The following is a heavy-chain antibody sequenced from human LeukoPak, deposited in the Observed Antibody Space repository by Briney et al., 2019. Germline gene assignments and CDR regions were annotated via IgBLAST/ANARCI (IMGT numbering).Heavy chain of an antibody. CDR1: GFTFSSYA. Sequence: GGSLRLSCAASGFTFSSYAMSWVRQAPGKGLEWVSAISGSGGTTYYADSVKGRFTISRDNSKNTLYLQMNSLRAEDMAVYYCATSGGSRLYYFDYWGQGTLVTVSS. D-gene: IGHD2-15*01. J-gene: IGHJ4*02. CDR2: ISGSGGTT. V-gene: IGHV3-23*01. CDR3: ATSGGSRLYYFDY.